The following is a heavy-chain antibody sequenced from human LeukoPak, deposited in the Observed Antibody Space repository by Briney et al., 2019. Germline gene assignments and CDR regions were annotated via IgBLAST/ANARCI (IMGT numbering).Heavy chain of an antibody. V-gene: IGHV3-21*01. D-gene: IGHD2-21*02. CDR2: ISSSSSYI. J-gene: IGHJ4*02. Sequence: GGSLRLSCAASGFTFSSYSMNWVRQAPGEGLEWVSSISSSSSYIYYADSVKGRFTISRDNAKNSLYLQMNSLRAEDTAVYYCASRQPLLTRWGQGTLVTVSS. CDR1: GFTFSSYS. CDR3: ASRQPLLTR.